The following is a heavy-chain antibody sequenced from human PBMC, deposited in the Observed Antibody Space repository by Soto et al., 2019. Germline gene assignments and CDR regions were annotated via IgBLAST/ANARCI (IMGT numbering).Heavy chain of an antibody. Sequence: GWSLRLSCAASVFTFSNAWMSWLRQAPGEGLEWVGRIKSKTDGGTTDYAAPVKGRFTISRDDSKNTLYLQMNSLKTEGTAVYYCTSRGTTLTMVRGVIIEDFDYWGQGTLVTVSS. V-gene: IGHV3-15*01. D-gene: IGHD3-10*01. CDR1: VFTFSNAW. CDR2: IKSKTDGGTT. CDR3: TSRGTTLTMVRGVIIEDFDY. J-gene: IGHJ4*02.